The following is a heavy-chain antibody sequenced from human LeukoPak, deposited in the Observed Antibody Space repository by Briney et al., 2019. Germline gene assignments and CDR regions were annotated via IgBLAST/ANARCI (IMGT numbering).Heavy chain of an antibody. Sequence: SETLSLTCADYGGSFSGYYWSWIRQPPGKGLEWIGEINHSGSTNYDPSLKSRVTISVDTSKNQFSLKLSSVTAADTAVYYCARGELGYCSSTSCSQYYYYGMDVWGKGTTVTVSS. CDR3: ARGELGYCSSTSCSQYYYYGMDV. D-gene: IGHD2-2*01. CDR1: GGSFSGYY. CDR2: INHSGST. J-gene: IGHJ6*04. V-gene: IGHV4-34*01.